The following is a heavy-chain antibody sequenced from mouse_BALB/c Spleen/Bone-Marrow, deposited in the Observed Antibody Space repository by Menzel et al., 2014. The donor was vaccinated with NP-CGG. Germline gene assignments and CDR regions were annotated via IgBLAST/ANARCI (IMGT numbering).Heavy chain of an antibody. Sequence: VQLQQSRPELVKPGASVKISCKASGYSFTGYFTNWMKQSHGKSLEWIGRINPYNGDPFYNQKFKGKATLTVDKSSSTAHMELLSLTSEDSAVYYCGRGNYDYDSWFGYWGQGTLVTVS. V-gene: IGHV1-37*01. CDR3: GRGNYDYDSWFGY. D-gene: IGHD2-4*01. CDR1: GYSFTGYF. J-gene: IGHJ3*01. CDR2: INPYNGDP.